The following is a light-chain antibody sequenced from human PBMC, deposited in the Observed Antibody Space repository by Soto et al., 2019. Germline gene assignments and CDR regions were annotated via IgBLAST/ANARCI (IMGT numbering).Light chain of an antibody. CDR1: SSDVGGYNY. CDR3: SSYTSSSTQLYV. V-gene: IGLV2-14*01. Sequence: QSVLTQPASVSGSPGQSITICCTGTSSDVGGYNYVSWYQQHPGKAPKLMIYDVSNRPSGVSNRFSGSKSGNTTSLTISGLQAEDEADYYCSSYTSSSTQLYVFGTGTKVTVL. CDR2: DVS. J-gene: IGLJ1*01.